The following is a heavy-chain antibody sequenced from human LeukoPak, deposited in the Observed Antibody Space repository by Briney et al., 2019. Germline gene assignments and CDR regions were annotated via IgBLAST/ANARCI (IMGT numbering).Heavy chain of an antibody. CDR2: ISAYNGNT. Sequence: ASVKVSCKASGYTFTSYGISWVRQAPGQGLEWVGWISAYNGNTNYAQKLQGRVTMTTDTSTSTAYMELRSLRSDDTAVYYCARGAPTYYYDSSGYYSGDYWGQGTLVTVSS. CDR3: ARGAPTYYYDSSGYYSGDY. D-gene: IGHD3-22*01. CDR1: GYTFTSYG. V-gene: IGHV1-18*01. J-gene: IGHJ4*02.